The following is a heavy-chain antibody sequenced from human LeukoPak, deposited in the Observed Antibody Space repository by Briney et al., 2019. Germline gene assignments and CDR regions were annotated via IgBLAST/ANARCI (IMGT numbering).Heavy chain of an antibody. CDR1: GFTSISYA. D-gene: IGHD1-14*01. Sequence: GGSLRLSCAASGFTSISYAMHWVRQAPGKGLEYVSAISSNGGSTYYANSVKGRFTISRDNSKNTLYLQMGSLRAEDMAVYYCARVPTHDGMDLSGQGTLVTVSS. CDR2: ISSNGGST. J-gene: IGHJ5*02. V-gene: IGHV3-64*01. CDR3: ARVPTHDGMDL.